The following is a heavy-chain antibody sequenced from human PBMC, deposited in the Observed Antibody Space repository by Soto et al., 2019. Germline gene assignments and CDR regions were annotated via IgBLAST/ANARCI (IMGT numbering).Heavy chain of an antibody. J-gene: IGHJ4*02. Sequence: TSETLSLTCTVSGGSFSSGGYYWSWIRQLPGKGLEWIGYIYYSGSTYYNPSLKSRITISLDTSKNQFSLKLSSVTAADTAAYYCAYYYDSSGYTHWGQGTLVRVYS. D-gene: IGHD3-22*01. V-gene: IGHV4-31*03. CDR1: GGSFSSGGYY. CDR2: IYYSGST. CDR3: AYYYDSSGYTH.